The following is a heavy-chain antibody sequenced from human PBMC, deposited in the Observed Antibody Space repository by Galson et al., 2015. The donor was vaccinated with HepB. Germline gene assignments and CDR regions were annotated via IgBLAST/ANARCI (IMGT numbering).Heavy chain of an antibody. J-gene: IGHJ5*02. D-gene: IGHD2-2*01. CDR2: TYYRSKWYN. V-gene: IGHV6-1*01. Sequence: CAISGDSVSSNSAAWNWIRQSPSGGLEWLGRTYYRSKWYNDYAVSVKSRITINPDTSKNQFSLQLNSVTPEDTAVYYCARDFNIVVVPAALSNWFDPWGQGTLVTVSS. CDR3: ARDFNIVVVPAALSNWFDP. CDR1: GDSVSSNSAA.